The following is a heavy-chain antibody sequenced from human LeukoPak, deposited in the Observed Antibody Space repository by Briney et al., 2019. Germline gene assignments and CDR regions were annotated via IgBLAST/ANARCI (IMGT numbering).Heavy chain of an antibody. CDR2: INPNSGGT. V-gene: IGHV1-2*02. D-gene: IGHD3-22*01. Sequence: ASVKVSCKASRYSFTVYNMHWVRQAPGQGLEWMGWINPNSGGTNYAQKFQGRVTMTRDTSISTAYMELRRLRSDDTGVYYCGRVIEEDDYDSSGYQYWGQGTLVTVSS. CDR3: GRVIEEDDYDSSGYQY. CDR1: RYSFTVYN. J-gene: IGHJ4*02.